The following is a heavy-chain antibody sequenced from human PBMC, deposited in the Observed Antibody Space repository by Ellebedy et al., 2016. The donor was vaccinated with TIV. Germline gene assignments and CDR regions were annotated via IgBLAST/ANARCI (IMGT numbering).Heavy chain of an antibody. J-gene: IGHJ4*02. D-gene: IGHD6-19*01. CDR2: ISYDGVNK. Sequence: GGSLRLXCAASGFTFSSFSMHWVRQAPGKGLEWVAVISYDGVNKYYVDSVKGRFTISRDNSKNTLYVQMNSLRAEDTAIYYCAKDRVSSSGLATPYFYFDYWGQGTQVTVSS. V-gene: IGHV3-30-3*01. CDR1: GFTFSSFS. CDR3: AKDRVSSSGLATPYFYFDY.